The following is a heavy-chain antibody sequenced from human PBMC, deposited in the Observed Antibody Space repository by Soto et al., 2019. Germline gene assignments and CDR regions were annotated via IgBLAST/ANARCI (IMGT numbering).Heavy chain of an antibody. CDR3: AKDSYFDFWSGYYTPLGYYYGMDV. J-gene: IGHJ6*02. Sequence: PGGSLRLSCAASGFTFSSYAMSWVRQAPGKGLEWVSAISGSGGSTYYADSVKGRFTISRDNSKNTLYLQMNSLRAEDTAVYYCAKDSYFDFWSGYYTPLGYYYGMDVWGQGTTVTVSS. CDR1: GFTFSSYA. V-gene: IGHV3-23*01. D-gene: IGHD3-3*01. CDR2: ISGSGGST.